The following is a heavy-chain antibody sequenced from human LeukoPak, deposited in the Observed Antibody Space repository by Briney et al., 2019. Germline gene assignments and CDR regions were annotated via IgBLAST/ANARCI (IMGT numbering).Heavy chain of an antibody. CDR1: GFTFSSYS. CDR3: AVGGNPGALDY. Sequence: GGSLRLSCAASGFTFSSYSMNWVRQAPGKGLEWVSRISNDASSTTYADSVKDRFTISRDNTKNTLYLQMNSLRAEDTAVYYCAVGGNPGALDYWGQGTLVTVSS. J-gene: IGHJ4*02. CDR2: ISNDASST. V-gene: IGHV3-74*01. D-gene: IGHD4-23*01.